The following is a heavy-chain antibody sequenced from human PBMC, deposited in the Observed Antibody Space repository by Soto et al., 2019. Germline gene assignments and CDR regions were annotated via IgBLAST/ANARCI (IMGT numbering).Heavy chain of an antibody. D-gene: IGHD6-19*01. Sequence: QVQLVESGGGVVQPGRSLRLSCAASGFTFSSYAMHWVRQAPGKGLEWVAVISYDGSNKYYADSVKGRFTISRDNSKNTLYLQMNSLRAEDTAVYYCARDRYSSGWYDLDYWGQGTLVTVSS. CDR2: ISYDGSNK. CDR3: ARDRYSSGWYDLDY. V-gene: IGHV3-30-3*01. CDR1: GFTFSSYA. J-gene: IGHJ4*02.